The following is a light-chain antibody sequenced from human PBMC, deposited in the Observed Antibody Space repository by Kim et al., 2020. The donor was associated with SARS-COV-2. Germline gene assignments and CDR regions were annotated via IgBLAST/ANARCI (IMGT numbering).Light chain of an antibody. Sequence: SPGERASLSGRASQSLSDNSLAWYQQKLGQAPRLLIYDASTRATGIPDRFSGSGSGTDFILTISRLEPEDFAVFYCQQYGSSPLTFGGGTKVDIK. CDR2: DAS. CDR3: QQYGSSPLT. CDR1: QSLSDNS. J-gene: IGKJ4*01. V-gene: IGKV3-20*01.